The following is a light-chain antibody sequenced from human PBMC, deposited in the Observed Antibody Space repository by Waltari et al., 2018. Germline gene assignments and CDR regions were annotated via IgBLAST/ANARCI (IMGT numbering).Light chain of an antibody. Sequence: GDRVTVTCRTSQNIMTYLNWYQHKPGSAPKLLVYSASKLQGGVPSRFSGSGSGTDFTLTISSLQPADFATYYCQQSYSVPFTFGPGTKVDLK. CDR1: QNIMTY. V-gene: IGKV1-39*01. CDR3: QQSYSVPFT. CDR2: SAS. J-gene: IGKJ3*01.